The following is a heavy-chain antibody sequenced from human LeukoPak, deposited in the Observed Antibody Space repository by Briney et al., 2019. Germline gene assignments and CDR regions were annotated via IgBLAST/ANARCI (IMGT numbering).Heavy chain of an antibody. D-gene: IGHD3-3*01. CDR2: ISSSSSTI. V-gene: IGHV3-48*01. CDR3: ARDSRGEYYDFWSGFDY. J-gene: IGHJ4*02. CDR1: GFTFSSYS. Sequence: GGSLRLSCAASGFTFSSYSMNWVRQVPGKGLEWVSYISSSSSTIYYADSVKGRFTISRDNAKNSLYLQMNSLRAEDTAVYYCARDSRGEYYDFWSGFDYWGQGTLVTVSS.